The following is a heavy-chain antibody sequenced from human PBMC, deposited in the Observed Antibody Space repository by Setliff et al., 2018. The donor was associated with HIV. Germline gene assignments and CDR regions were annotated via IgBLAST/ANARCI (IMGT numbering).Heavy chain of an antibody. CDR3: ARTPEDYDQYFFDR. CDR2: INHSGST. D-gene: IGHD3-22*01. Sequence: PSETLSLTCAVYGGSFSGYYWSWIRQPPGKGLEWIGEINHSGSTNYNPSLKSRVTISVDTSKNQFSLKLSSVTAADTAVYYCARTPEDYDQYFFDRWGQGTLVT. CDR1: GGSFSGYY. V-gene: IGHV4-34*01. J-gene: IGHJ4*02.